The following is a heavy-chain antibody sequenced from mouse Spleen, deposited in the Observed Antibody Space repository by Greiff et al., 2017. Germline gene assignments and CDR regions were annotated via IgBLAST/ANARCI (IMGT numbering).Heavy chain of an antibody. D-gene: IGHD2-2*01. CDR1: GYAFSSSW. J-gene: IGHJ1*03. Sequence: QVQLQQPGPELVKPGASVKISCKASGYAFSSSWMNWVKQRPGTGLEWIGRIYPGDGDTNYNGKFKGKATLTADKSSSTAYMQLSSLTSEDSAVYFCASGCTMVTDWYFDVWGTGTTVTVSS. CDR3: ASGCTMVTDWYFDV. CDR2: IYPGDGDT. V-gene: IGHV1-82*01.